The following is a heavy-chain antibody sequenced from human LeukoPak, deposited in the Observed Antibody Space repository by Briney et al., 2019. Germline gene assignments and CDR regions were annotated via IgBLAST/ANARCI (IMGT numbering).Heavy chain of an antibody. V-gene: IGHV4-34*01. CDR2: INHSGST. J-gene: IGHJ3*02. Sequence: TSETLPLTCAVYGGSFSGYYWSWIRQPPGKGLEWIGEINHSGSTNYNPSLKSRVTISVDTSKNQFSLKLSSVTAADTAVYYCARGSSWFLSDAFDIWGQGTMVTVSS. CDR1: GGSFSGYY. D-gene: IGHD6-13*01. CDR3: ARGSSWFLSDAFDI.